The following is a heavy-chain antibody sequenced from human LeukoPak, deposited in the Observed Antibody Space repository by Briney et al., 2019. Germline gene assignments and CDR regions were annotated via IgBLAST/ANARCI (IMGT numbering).Heavy chain of an antibody. Sequence: QAGGSLRLSCAASGFTFSSYAMSWVRQAPGKGLEWVSAISGSGGSTYYADSVKGRFTISRDNSKNTLYLQMNSLRAEDTAVYYCARWIAAAGVIDDWGQGTLVTVSS. CDR1: GFTFSSYA. CDR2: ISGSGGST. J-gene: IGHJ4*02. D-gene: IGHD6-13*01. CDR3: ARWIAAAGVIDD. V-gene: IGHV3-23*01.